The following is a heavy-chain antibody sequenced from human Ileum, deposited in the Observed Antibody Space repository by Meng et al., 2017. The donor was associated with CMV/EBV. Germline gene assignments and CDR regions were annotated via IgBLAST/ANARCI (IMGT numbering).Heavy chain of an antibody. V-gene: IGHV3-23*03. CDR3: ASRLGMDV. CDR1: GFTFSSYA. J-gene: IGHJ6*02. CDR2: IYSGGSST. Sequence: GGSLRLSCAASGFTFSSYAMSWVRQAPGKGLEWVSVIYSGGSSTYYADSVKGRFTISRDNSKNTLYLQMNSLRAEDTAVYYCASRLGMDVWGQGTTVTGSS.